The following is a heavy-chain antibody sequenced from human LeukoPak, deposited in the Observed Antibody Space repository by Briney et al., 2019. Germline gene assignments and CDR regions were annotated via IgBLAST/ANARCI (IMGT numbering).Heavy chain of an antibody. CDR2: ISSSGGST. D-gene: IGHD3-10*01. CDR3: ARDGMGGIKAFDI. J-gene: IGHJ3*02. Sequence: GGSLRLSCAASGFTFSSYAMSWVRQAPGKGLEWVSAISSSGGSTYYADSVKGRFTISRDNSKNTLYLQMNSLRAEDTAVYYCARDGMGGIKAFDIWGQGTMVTVSS. CDR1: GFTFSSYA. V-gene: IGHV3-23*01.